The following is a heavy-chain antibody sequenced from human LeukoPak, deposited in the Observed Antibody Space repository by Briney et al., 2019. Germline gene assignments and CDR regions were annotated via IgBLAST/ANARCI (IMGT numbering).Heavy chain of an antibody. D-gene: IGHD3-10*01. CDR2: IFYSGST. CDR3: ARVIRGSGSEYFQH. V-gene: IGHV4-31*03. Sequence: SQTLSLTCTVSAGSISSGGFYWSWVRQHPGKGLEWIGYIFYSGSTYYNLSLKSRISISVDTSKNQFSLKLTSVTAADTAVYYCARVIRGSGSEYFQHWGQGALVTVSS. J-gene: IGHJ1*01. CDR1: AGSISSGGFY.